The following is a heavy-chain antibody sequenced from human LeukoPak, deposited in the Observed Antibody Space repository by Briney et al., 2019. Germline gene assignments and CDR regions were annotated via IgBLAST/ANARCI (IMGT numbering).Heavy chain of an antibody. Sequence: GATVKISCKASGYTFTDYYMHWVQQAPGKGLEWMGRVDPEDGETIYAEKFQGRVTITADTSTDTAYVELSSLRSEDTAVYYCATNRPNDIVVVPAAINYYYYMDVWGKGTTVTVSS. CDR3: ATNRPNDIVVVPAAINYYYYMDV. V-gene: IGHV1-69-2*01. CDR1: GYTFTDYY. CDR2: VDPEDGET. J-gene: IGHJ6*03. D-gene: IGHD2-2*02.